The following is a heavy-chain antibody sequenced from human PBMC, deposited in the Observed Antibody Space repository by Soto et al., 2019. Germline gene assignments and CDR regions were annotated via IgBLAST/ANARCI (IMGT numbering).Heavy chain of an antibody. CDR1: GGTFSSYA. J-gene: IGHJ6*02. V-gene: IGHV1-69*13. Sequence: ASVKVSCKASGGTFSSYAISWVRQALGQGLEWMGGIIPIFGTANYAQKFQGRVTITADESTSTAYMELSSLRSEDTAVYYCARGDTAMVIGPTYYYYGMDVWGQGTTVTVSS. CDR3: ARGDTAMVIGPTYYYYGMDV. D-gene: IGHD5-18*01. CDR2: IIPIFGTA.